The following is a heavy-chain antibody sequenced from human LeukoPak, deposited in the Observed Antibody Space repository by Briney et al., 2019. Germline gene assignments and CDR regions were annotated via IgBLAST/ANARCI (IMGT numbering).Heavy chain of an antibody. J-gene: IGHJ4*02. Sequence: PGGSLRLSCAASGFTFSSYAMSWVRQAPGKGLEWVSSISGSGGSTYYADSVKGWFTISRDNSKNTLYLQMNSLRAEDTAVYYCARPVIFSSGNWYYFDYWGQGTLVTVSS. CDR3: ARPVIFSSGNWYYFDY. CDR1: GFTFSSYA. V-gene: IGHV3-23*01. D-gene: IGHD6-25*01. CDR2: ISGSGGST.